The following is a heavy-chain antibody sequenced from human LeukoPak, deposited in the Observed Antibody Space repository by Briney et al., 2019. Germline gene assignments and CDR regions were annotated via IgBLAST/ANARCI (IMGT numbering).Heavy chain of an antibody. Sequence: GGSLRLSCEASEVSFSSYEMNWVRQAPGKGLEWVSHISSSGSTKHYADSMKGRFTISRDNAKNSLYLQMNSLRAEDTAVYYCARDLVVVDATPLDSWGQGTLVTVSS. D-gene: IGHD2-15*01. CDR1: EVSFSSYE. V-gene: IGHV3-48*03. J-gene: IGHJ4*02. CDR3: ARDLVVVDATPLDS. CDR2: ISSSGSTK.